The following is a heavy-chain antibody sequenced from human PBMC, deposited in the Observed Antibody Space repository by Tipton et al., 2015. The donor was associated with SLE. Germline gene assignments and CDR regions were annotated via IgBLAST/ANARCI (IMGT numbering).Heavy chain of an antibody. CDR2: FYYSGST. D-gene: IGHD1-1*01. CDR3: VRDHGGWVPFFDY. J-gene: IGHJ4*02. Sequence: TLSLTCTVSGGSISSHYWSWIRQPPGKGLEWIGYFYYSGSTNYNPSLKSRVTISVDTSKNQFSLKLSSVTAADTAVYYCVRDHGGWVPFFDYWGQGILVTVSS. CDR1: GGSISSHY. V-gene: IGHV4-59*11.